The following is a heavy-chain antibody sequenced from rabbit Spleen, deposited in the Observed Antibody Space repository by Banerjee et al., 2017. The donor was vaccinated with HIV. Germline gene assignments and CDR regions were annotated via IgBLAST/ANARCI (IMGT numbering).Heavy chain of an antibody. CDR1: GFSFSGGYF. Sequence: QSLEESGGDLVKPGASLTLTCTVSGFSFSGGYFMCWVRQAPGKGLEWIACIYAGSSGSTYYASWVNSRFTISSHNAQNTLYLQLSSLTAADTATYFCVRAKPYPFVLWGPGTLVTVS. CDR3: VRAKPYPFVL. D-gene: IGHD1-1*01. CDR2: IYAGSSGST. V-gene: IGHV1S40*01. J-gene: IGHJ4*01.